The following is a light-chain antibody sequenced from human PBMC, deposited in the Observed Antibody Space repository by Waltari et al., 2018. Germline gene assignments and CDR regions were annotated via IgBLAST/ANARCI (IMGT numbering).Light chain of an antibody. J-gene: IGLJ1*01. CDR2: DVN. CDR3: SSYAGGSLFV. CDR1: TSDIGAYNY. V-gene: IGLV2-11*01. Sequence: SALTQPRSVSGSPGQSVTISCTGCTSDIGAYNYVSWYQQHPGRAPKLMIYDVNKRPSGVPRRFSGSKSGNTASLTISGLQAEDETDYYCSSYAGGSLFVFGDGTKVTVL.